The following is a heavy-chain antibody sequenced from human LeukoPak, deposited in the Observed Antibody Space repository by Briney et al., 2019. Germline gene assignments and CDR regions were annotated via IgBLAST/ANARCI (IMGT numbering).Heavy chain of an antibody. CDR1: GFTFSSYG. CDR2: ISGSGGST. J-gene: IGHJ4*02. Sequence: PGRSLRLSCAASGFTFSSYGMSWVRQAPGKGLEWVSAISGSGGSTYYADSVKGRFTISRDNSKNTLYLQMNSLRAEDTAVYYCARGKRQQLVFDYWGQGTLVTVSS. D-gene: IGHD6-13*01. V-gene: IGHV3-23*01. CDR3: ARGKRQQLVFDY.